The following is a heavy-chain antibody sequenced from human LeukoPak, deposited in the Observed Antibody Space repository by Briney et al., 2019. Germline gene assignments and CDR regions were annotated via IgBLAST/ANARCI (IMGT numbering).Heavy chain of an antibody. V-gene: IGHV1-46*01. D-gene: IGHD3-3*01. CDR2: INPSGGST. Sequence: ASVKVSCKASGYTFTSYYMHWVRQAPGQGLEWMGTINPSGGSTSYAQKFQGRVTMTRDTSTSTVYMELSSLRSEDTAVYYCARDDRYDFWSGSDNWFDPWGQGTLVTVSS. CDR3: ARDDRYDFWSGSDNWFDP. J-gene: IGHJ5*02. CDR1: GYTFTSYY.